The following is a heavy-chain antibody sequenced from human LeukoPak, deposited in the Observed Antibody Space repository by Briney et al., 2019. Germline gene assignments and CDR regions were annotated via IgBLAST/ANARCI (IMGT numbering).Heavy chain of an antibody. V-gene: IGHV3-23*01. Sequence: GGSLRLSCAASGFTFSSYDMSWVRQAPGKGLEWVSIITGSGGSTYYADSVKGRFTISRDNAKSSLYLQMNSLRAEDTAVYYCARAGLMVRGVYNWFDPWGQGTLVTVSS. CDR2: ITGSGGST. CDR1: GFTFSSYD. J-gene: IGHJ5*02. D-gene: IGHD3-10*01. CDR3: ARAGLMVRGVYNWFDP.